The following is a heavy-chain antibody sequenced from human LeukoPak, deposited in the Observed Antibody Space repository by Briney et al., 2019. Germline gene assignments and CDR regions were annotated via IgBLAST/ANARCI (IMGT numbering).Heavy chain of an antibody. V-gene: IGHV3-48*03. CDR2: IGSSDSGSAI. J-gene: IGHJ3*01. CDR1: GFTFSKYE. CDR3: ARMGDFCSGANCYLDAFDS. Sequence: GGSLRLSCTASGFTFSKYEMNWVRQAPGKGLEWVAYIGSSDSGSAIHYADSVKGRFTISRDNAKTSVYLQMNGLRVEDSAIYFCARMGDFCSGANCYLDAFDSWGQGTMVTVSS. D-gene: IGHD2-15*01.